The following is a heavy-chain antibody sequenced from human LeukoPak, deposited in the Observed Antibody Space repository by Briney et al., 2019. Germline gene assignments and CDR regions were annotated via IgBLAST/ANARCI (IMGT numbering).Heavy chain of an antibody. D-gene: IGHD3-22*01. CDR3: ARDANYDSSGYYSPYYYYYYMDV. Sequence: ASVKVSCKASGGTFSSYAISWVRQAPGQGLEWMGGIIPIFGTANYAQKFQGRVTITADESTSTAYMELSSLRSEDTAVYYCARDANYDSSGYYSPYYYYYYMDVWGKGTTVTVSS. V-gene: IGHV1-69*13. CDR1: GGTFSSYA. CDR2: IIPIFGTA. J-gene: IGHJ6*03.